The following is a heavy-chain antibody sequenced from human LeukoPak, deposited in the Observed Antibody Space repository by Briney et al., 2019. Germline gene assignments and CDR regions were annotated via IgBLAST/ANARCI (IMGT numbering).Heavy chain of an antibody. CDR3: AGTFSYFHS. CDR1: GGSVSSNSAS. D-gene: IGHD1-1*01. J-gene: IGHJ4*02. V-gene: IGHV6-1*01. Sequence: QTLSLTCAISGGSVSSNSASWNWVRQSPSRGLEWLGRTYYRSKWYNDYAVSVKSRITINPDTSKNQFSLQLNSVTPEDSAVYYCAGTFSYFHSWGQGTLVTVSS. CDR2: TYYRSKWYN.